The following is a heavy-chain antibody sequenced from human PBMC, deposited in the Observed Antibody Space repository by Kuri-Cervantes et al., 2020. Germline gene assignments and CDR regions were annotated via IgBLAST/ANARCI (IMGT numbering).Heavy chain of an antibody. CDR3: AFSNYEPRFQY. V-gene: IGHV4-39*01. CDR1: GGSISSSSYY. J-gene: IGHJ1*01. D-gene: IGHD3-3*01. CDR2: IYYSGST. Sequence: GSLRLSCTVSGGSISSSSYYWGWIRQPPGKGLEWIGSIYYSGSTYYNPSLKSRVTISVDTSKNQFSLKLSSVTAADTAVYYCAFSNYEPRFQYWGQGTLVTVSS.